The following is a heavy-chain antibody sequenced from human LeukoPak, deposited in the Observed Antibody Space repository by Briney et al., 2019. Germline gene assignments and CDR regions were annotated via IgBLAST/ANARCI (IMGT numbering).Heavy chain of an antibody. CDR2: INHSGST. D-gene: IGHD3-10*01. V-gene: IGHV4-34*01. CDR3: ARAHVLLWFGELLQSFLKDDWFDP. Sequence: SETLSLTCAVYGGSFSGYYWSWIRQPPGKGLEWIGEINHSGSTNYNPSLKSRVTISVDTSKNQFSLKLSSVTAADTAVYYCARAHVLLWFGELLQSFLKDDWFDPWGQGTLVTVSS. J-gene: IGHJ5*02. CDR1: GGSFSGYY.